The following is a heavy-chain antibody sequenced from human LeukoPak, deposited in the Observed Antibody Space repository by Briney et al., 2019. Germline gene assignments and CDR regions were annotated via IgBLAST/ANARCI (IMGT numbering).Heavy chain of an antibody. J-gene: IGHJ5*02. D-gene: IGHD3-9*01. CDR1: GFTFSSYS. CDR3: ARVRGITILPFDP. V-gene: IGHV3-21*01. CDR2: ISSSSSYI. Sequence: GSLRLSCAASGFTFSSYSMNWVRQAPGKGLEWVSSISSSSSYIYYADSVKGRFTISRDNAKNSLYLQMNSLRAEDTAVYYCARVRGITILPFDPWGQGTLVTVSS.